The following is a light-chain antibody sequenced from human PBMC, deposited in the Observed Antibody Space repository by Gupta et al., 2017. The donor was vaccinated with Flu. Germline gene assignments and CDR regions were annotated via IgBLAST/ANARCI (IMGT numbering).Light chain of an antibody. J-gene: IGLJ1*01. Sequence: SYELTQPTSLSVPTGQTARITCSGDKLGDKYACWYQQKTGQSPVLVIYQDSKRPSGIPERFSGSNSGNTATLTISGTQAMDEADYYCQAWDSSTEVFGTGTKVTVL. CDR2: QDS. CDR1: KLGDKY. CDR3: QAWDSSTEV. V-gene: IGLV3-1*01.